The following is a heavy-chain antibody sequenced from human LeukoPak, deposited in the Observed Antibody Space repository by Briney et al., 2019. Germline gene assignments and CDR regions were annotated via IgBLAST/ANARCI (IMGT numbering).Heavy chain of an antibody. D-gene: IGHD3-10*01. V-gene: IGHV1-58*01. CDR1: GFTFTSSA. CDR3: AAVAYGSGSYYGSFDY. CDR2: IVVGSGNT. J-gene: IGHJ4*02. Sequence: GTSVKVSCKASGFTFTSSAVQWVRQARGQRLEWIAWIVVGSGNTNYAQKFQERDTITRDMSTSTAYMELSSLRSEDTAVYYCAAVAYGSGSYYGSFDYWGQGTLVTVSS.